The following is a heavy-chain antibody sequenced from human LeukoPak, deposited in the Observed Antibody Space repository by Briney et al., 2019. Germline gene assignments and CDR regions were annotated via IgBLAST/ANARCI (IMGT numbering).Heavy chain of an antibody. Sequence: GGSLRLSCAASGFTFSSYGMHWVRQAPGKGLEWVAVIWYDGSNKYYADSVKGRFTISRDNSKNSLYLQMNSLRAEDTAVYYCAREAGDSSGWYNRFVPWGEGTLVTVSS. D-gene: IGHD6-19*01. J-gene: IGHJ5*02. CDR1: GFTFSSYG. CDR2: IWYDGSNK. CDR3: AREAGDSSGWYNRFVP. V-gene: IGHV3-33*01.